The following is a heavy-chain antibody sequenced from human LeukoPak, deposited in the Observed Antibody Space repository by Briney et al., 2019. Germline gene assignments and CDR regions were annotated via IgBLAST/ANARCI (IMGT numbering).Heavy chain of an antibody. D-gene: IGHD1-26*01. Sequence: GGSLRLSCAASGFIFSNVWMNWVRQTPGKGLEWVGRIISKTDGGTIDYAAPVKGRFTISRDDSKNTLYLQMNSLKTEDTAVYYCARAPGYSGIDYWGQRTLVTVSS. CDR3: ARAPGYSGIDY. J-gene: IGHJ4*02. V-gene: IGHV3-15*07. CDR1: GFIFSNVW. CDR2: IISKTDGGTI.